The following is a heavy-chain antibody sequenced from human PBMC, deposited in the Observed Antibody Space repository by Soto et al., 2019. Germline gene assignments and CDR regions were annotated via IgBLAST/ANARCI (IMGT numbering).Heavy chain of an antibody. CDR3: ARERTGYSSGWVDYYYGMDV. CDR2: SYYSGST. Sequence: SETLSLTCTVSGGSVSSGSYYWSWSRQPPGKGLEWIGYSYYSGSTNYNPSLKSRVTISVDTSKNQFSLKLSSVTAADTAVYYCARERTGYSSGWVDYYYGMDVWGQGTTVTVSS. V-gene: IGHV4-61*01. D-gene: IGHD6-19*01. CDR1: GGSVSSGSYY. J-gene: IGHJ6*02.